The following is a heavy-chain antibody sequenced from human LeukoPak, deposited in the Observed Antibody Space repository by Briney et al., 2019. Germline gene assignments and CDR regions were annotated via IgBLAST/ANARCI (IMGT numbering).Heavy chain of an antibody. CDR2: IRYDGSNK. V-gene: IGHV3-30*02. J-gene: IGHJ3*02. D-gene: IGHD1-26*01. Sequence: GGSLRLSCAASGFTFSSYGMHWVRQAPGKGLEWVAFIRYDGSNKYYADSVKGRFTISRDNSKNTLYLQMNSLRAEDTAVYYCLTILETTIDAYDIWGQGTMVTVSS. CDR1: GFTFSSYG. CDR3: LTILETTIDAYDI.